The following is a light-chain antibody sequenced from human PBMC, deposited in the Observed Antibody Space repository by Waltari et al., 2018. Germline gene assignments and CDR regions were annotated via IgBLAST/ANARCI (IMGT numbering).Light chain of an antibody. Sequence: EIVLTQSPTTLSLSPGERATLSCRASQSVSSYLVWYQQKPVQAPKFLIYDASNRATGVPARFSGSGSGTDFTLTINSLEPEDFAVYYCQQRSNWPITFGQGTRLEIK. J-gene: IGKJ5*01. V-gene: IGKV3-11*01. CDR1: QSVSSY. CDR3: QQRSNWPIT. CDR2: DAS.